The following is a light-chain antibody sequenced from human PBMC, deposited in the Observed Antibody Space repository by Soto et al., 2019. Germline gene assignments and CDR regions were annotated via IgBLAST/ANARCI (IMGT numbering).Light chain of an antibody. CDR1: RSVGFY. CDR2: GAS. V-gene: IGKV3-15*01. J-gene: IGKJ5*01. Sequence: DIVMTQSPATLSVSPGETATLSCRASRSVGFYVAWYQQKPGQAPRLLIHGASTRATGIPARFSGSGSGTEFTLTISSLQSEDFAVYYCQQYNNRPPITFGQGTRLEIK. CDR3: QQYNNRPPIT.